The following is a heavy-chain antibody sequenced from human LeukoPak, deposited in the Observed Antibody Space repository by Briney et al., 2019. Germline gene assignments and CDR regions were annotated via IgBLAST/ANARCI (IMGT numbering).Heavy chain of an antibody. CDR2: ISSSSSYI. V-gene: IGHV3-21*01. D-gene: IGHD6-6*01. CDR3: ARLAARQGIDY. CDR1: GFTFSSYS. Sequence: GGSLRLSCAASGFTFSSYSMNGVRQAPGKGLKWVSSISSSSSYIYYADSVKGRFTISRDNAKNSLYLQMNSLRAEDTAVYYCARLAARQGIDYWGQGILVTVSS. J-gene: IGHJ4*02.